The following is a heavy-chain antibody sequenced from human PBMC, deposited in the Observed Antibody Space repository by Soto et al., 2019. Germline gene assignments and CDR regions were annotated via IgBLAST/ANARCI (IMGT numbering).Heavy chain of an antibody. D-gene: IGHD3-16*01. Sequence: SVKVSCKASGGTFSSYAISWVRQAPGQGLEWMGGIIPIFGTANYAQKFQGRVTITADESTSTAYMEPSSLRSEDTAVYYCARENKVGGAFDIWGQGTMVTVSS. J-gene: IGHJ3*02. CDR3: ARENKVGGAFDI. V-gene: IGHV1-69*13. CDR2: IIPIFGTA. CDR1: GGTFSSYA.